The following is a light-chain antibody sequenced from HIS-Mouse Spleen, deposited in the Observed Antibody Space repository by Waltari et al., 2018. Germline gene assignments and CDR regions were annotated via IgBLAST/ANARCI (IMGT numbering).Light chain of an antibody. J-gene: IGLJ2*01. CDR2: EGS. CDR3: CSYAGSSTVV. V-gene: IGLV2-23*01. Sequence: QSALTQPASVSGSPGPSIHNPCPGTSSDVGGYNLVSWYQQHPGKAPKLMIYEGSKRPSGVSNRFSGSKSGNTASLTISGLQAEDEADYYCCSYAGSSTVVFGGGTKLTVL. CDR1: SSDVGGYNL.